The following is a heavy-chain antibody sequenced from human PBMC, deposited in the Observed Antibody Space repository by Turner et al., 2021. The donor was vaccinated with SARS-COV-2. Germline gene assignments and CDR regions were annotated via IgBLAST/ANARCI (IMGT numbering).Heavy chain of an antibody. CDR1: GFTFSSYA. Sequence: VQLVESGGGVVQPGRSLRLSCAASGFTFSSYAMHWVRQAPGKGLEWVAEINSDGSEKYHVDSVKGRFTISRDNAKNSLYLQMNSLRAEDTAVYYCARDRGWDTFDYWGQGTLVTVSS. CDR3: ARDRGWDTFDY. V-gene: IGHV3-7*01. D-gene: IGHD6-19*01. J-gene: IGHJ4*02. CDR2: INSDGSEK.